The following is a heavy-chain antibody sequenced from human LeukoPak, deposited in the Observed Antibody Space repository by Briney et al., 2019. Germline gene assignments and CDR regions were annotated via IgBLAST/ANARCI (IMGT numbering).Heavy chain of an antibody. CDR1: GFTVSTNY. V-gene: IGHV3-66*01. J-gene: IGHJ4*02. CDR3: ARDGEHVLAHDY. CDR2: IHRDGST. D-gene: IGHD3-10*01. Sequence: GGSLRLSCAVSGFTVSTNYMSWVRQAPGKGLEWVSIIHRDGSTYYADSVKGRFTTSRDNSKNTLYIQMNSLRAEDTGVYYCARDGEHVLAHDYWGQGTLVTVSS.